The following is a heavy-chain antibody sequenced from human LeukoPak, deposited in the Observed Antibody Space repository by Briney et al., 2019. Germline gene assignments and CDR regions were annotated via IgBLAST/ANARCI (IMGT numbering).Heavy chain of an antibody. CDR1: GGSFSSYY. CDR3: ASARGYSGYDLAY. D-gene: IGHD5-12*01. V-gene: IGHV4-4*07. CDR2: IYTSGST. Sequence: SETLSLTCTVSGGSFSSYYWSWVRQPAGKGLEWIGRIYTSGSTNYNPSLKSRVTMSVDTSQNQFSLKLSSVTAADTAVYYCASARGYSGYDLAYWGQGTLVTVSS. J-gene: IGHJ4*02.